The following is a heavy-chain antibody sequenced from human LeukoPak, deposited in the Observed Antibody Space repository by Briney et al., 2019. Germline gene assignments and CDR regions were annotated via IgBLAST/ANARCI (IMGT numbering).Heavy chain of an antibody. Sequence: GSLRLSCAASGFTFSSYGMHWVRQAPGKGLEWVAFIRYDGTNKYYTDSVKGRFTISRDNSKNTLYLQMNSLRAEDTAVYYCAKNENYYDSSGTAFDIWGQGTMVSVSS. D-gene: IGHD3-22*01. CDR2: IRYDGTNK. CDR3: AKNENYYDSSGTAFDI. J-gene: IGHJ3*02. V-gene: IGHV3-30*02. CDR1: GFTFSSYG.